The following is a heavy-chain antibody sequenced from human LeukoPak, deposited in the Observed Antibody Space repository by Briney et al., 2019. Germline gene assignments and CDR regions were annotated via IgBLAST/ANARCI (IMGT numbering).Heavy chain of an antibody. CDR3: ARGAGRPYYDSSGYRFDP. J-gene: IGHJ5*02. V-gene: IGHV4-34*01. D-gene: IGHD3-22*01. Sequence: PSETLSLTCTVSGGSISSYYWSWIRQPPGKGLEWIGEINHSGSTNYNPSLKSRVTISVDTSKNQFSLKLRSVTAADTAVYYCARGAGRPYYDSSGYRFDPWGQGTLVTVSS. CDR1: GGSISSYY. CDR2: INHSGST.